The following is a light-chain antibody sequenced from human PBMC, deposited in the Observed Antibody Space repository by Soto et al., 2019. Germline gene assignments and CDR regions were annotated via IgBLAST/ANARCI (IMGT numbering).Light chain of an antibody. Sequence: VLTQSPGTLSFPPRARSTLACRASQSVSSSYLAWYQQKPGQAPRLLIYGASSRATGIPDRFSGSGSGTDFTLTISRLEPEDFAVYYCQQYGRSGTFGQGTKVDIK. J-gene: IGKJ1*01. CDR1: QSVSSSY. CDR3: QQYGRSGT. CDR2: GAS. V-gene: IGKV3-20*01.